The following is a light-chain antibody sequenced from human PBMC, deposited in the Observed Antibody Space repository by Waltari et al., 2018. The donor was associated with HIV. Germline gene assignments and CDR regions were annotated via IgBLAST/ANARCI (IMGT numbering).Light chain of an antibody. J-gene: IGKJ2*01. CDR1: QSDSSSY. CDR2: GGS. V-gene: IGKV3-20*01. Sequence: EIVLTQSPGTLSLSPGERATLSCRASQSDSSSYLAWYQQKPGQAPRLLIYGGSSRATVIPDRFSGSGSGTDFTLTISRLEPEDFAVYYCQQYGSSPPYTFGQGTKLEIK. CDR3: QQYGSSPPYT.